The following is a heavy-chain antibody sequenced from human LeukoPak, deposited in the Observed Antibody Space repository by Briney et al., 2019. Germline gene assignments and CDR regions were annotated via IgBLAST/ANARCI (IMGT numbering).Heavy chain of an antibody. D-gene: IGHD2-15*01. Sequence: GGSLRLSCAASGFTFSDYYMSWIRQAPGKGLEWVSHVSSGGSARYYADSVQGRFTISRDNSKSTLCLQMNSLRAEDTAVYYCAKQLGYCSDGSCYFPYWGQGTLVTVSS. CDR3: AKQLGYCSDGSCYFPY. V-gene: IGHV3-11*01. CDR2: VSSGGSAR. J-gene: IGHJ4*02. CDR1: GFTFSDYY.